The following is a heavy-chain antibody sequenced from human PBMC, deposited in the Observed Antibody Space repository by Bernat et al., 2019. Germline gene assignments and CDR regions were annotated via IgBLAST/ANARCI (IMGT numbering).Heavy chain of an antibody. J-gene: IGHJ4*02. CDR2: INHSGST. V-gene: IGHV4-34*01. CDR1: GGSFSGYY. Sequence: QVQLQQWGAGLLKPSETLSLTCAVYGGSFSGYYWSWIRQPPGKGLEWIGEINHSGSTNYNPSLKSRVTISVDTSKNQFSLKLSSVTAADTAVYYCANLGRSTVNSLFDYWGQVTLGTVAS. D-gene: IGHD4-11*01. CDR3: ANLGRSTVNSLFDY.